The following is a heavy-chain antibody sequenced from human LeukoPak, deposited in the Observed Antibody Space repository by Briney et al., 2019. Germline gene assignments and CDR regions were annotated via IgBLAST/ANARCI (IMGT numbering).Heavy chain of an antibody. Sequence: ASVKVSCKASGYTFTGYYMHWVRQAPGQGLEWMGRINPSSGGTNYAQKFQGRVTMTRDTSISTAYMELSRLRSDDTAVYYCARDRAGVFRDTMVRGVIVYWGQGTLVTVSS. CDR2: INPSSGGT. CDR1: GYTFTGYY. CDR3: ARDRAGVFRDTMVRGVIVY. D-gene: IGHD3-10*01. J-gene: IGHJ4*02. V-gene: IGHV1-2*06.